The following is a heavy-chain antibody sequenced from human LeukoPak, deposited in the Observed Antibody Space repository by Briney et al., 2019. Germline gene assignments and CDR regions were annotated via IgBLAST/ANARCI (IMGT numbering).Heavy chain of an antibody. CDR2: ISAGTT. Sequence: GGSLRLSCVASRFNLTVFGMNWVRQAPGKGLEWGSFISAGTTYYADSVRGRFTLSRDNAKNTLYLQMDSLRDDDTAVYYCARGRQYGVSGKPMCAMDVWGQGTTVTVSS. CDR3: ARGRQYGVSGKPMCAMDV. D-gene: IGHD3-3*01. V-gene: IGHV3-48*02. J-gene: IGHJ6*02. CDR1: RFNLTVFG.